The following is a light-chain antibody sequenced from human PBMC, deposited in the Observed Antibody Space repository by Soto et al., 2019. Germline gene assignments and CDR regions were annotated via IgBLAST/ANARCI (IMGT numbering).Light chain of an antibody. Sequence: IQMTQSPSTLSASVGDRVTITCRASQSISIWLAWYQQKPGKAPKLLIYKASSLESGVLSRFSGSGSGTEFTLTINSLQPDDFATYYCQQYNSDSTFGQGTKVEIK. V-gene: IGKV1-5*03. CDR3: QQYNSDST. J-gene: IGKJ1*01. CDR2: KAS. CDR1: QSISIW.